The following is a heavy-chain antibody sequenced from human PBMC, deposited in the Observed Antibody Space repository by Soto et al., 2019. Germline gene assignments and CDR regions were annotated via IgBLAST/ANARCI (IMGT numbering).Heavy chain of an antibody. Sequence: VSGGSVRSGNHFWNWIRQPPGRGLEWLGYMYYTGVTNYNPSLKSRVSMSVDTSKDQFSLNLTSLTAADTAVYYCARGGEPLGYYGLDVWGQGSTVTVSS. CDR3: ARGGEPLGYYGLDV. CDR2: MYYTGVT. CDR1: GGSVRSGNHF. J-gene: IGHJ6*02. V-gene: IGHV4-61*01.